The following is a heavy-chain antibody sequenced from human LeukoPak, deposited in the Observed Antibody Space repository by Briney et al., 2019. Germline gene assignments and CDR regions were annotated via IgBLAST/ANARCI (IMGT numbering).Heavy chain of an antibody. V-gene: IGHV3-30*18. CDR3: AKDLSASTYGRPDY. CDR1: GFTFSSYG. Sequence: GGSLRLSCAASGFTFSSYGMHWVRQAPGKGLEWVAVISYDGSNKYYADSVKGRFTISRDNSKNTLYLQMNNLRGEDTALYYCAKDLSASTYGRPDYWGQGTLVTVSS. CDR2: ISYDGSNK. J-gene: IGHJ4*02. D-gene: IGHD2-21*01.